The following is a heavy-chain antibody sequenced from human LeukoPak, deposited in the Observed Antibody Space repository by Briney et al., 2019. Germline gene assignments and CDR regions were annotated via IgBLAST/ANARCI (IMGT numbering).Heavy chain of an antibody. D-gene: IGHD2-2*02. V-gene: IGHV4-34*01. Sequence: SETLSLTCAVYGGSFSGYYWSWIRQPPGKGLEWIGEINHSGSTNYNPSLKSRVTISVDTSKNQFSLKLSSVTAADTAVYYCARHYVYCSSTSCYREGKTDAFDIWGQGTMVTVSS. CDR1: GGSFSGYY. CDR3: ARHYVYCSSTSCYREGKTDAFDI. CDR2: INHSGST. J-gene: IGHJ3*02.